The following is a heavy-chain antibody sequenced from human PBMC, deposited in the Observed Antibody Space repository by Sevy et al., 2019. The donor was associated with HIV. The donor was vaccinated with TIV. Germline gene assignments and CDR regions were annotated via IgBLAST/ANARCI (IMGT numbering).Heavy chain of an antibody. CDR1: GDSINNGDYY. CDR3: ARTTVTTLSSARNNWFDP. V-gene: IGHV4-31*03. D-gene: IGHD4-4*01. J-gene: IGHJ5*02. CDR2: IYYTGTT. Sequence: SETLSLTCTVSGDSINNGDYYWSWIRQHPGKGLEWIGKIYYTGTTYYNPSLKSRLRISVERSENTLSLSLRSVTAADTALYYCARTTVTTLSSARNNWFDPWGQGTLVTVSS.